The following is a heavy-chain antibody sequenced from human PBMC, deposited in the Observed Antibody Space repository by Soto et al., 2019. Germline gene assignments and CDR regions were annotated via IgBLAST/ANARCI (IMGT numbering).Heavy chain of an antibody. J-gene: IGHJ4*02. CDR1: GYTFSSYG. V-gene: IGHV1-18*01. CDR2: ISAYNGNT. CDR3: ARRDSGTTLDFDY. Sequence: QVQLVQSGAEVKKPGASVKVSCKASGYTFSSYGISWVRQAPGQGLEWMGWISAYNGNTKYAQKLQGRVTMTTNTSISTAFIELRSQRSDYTAVYYRARRDSGTTLDFDYWGQGTLVTVSS. D-gene: IGHD1-7*01.